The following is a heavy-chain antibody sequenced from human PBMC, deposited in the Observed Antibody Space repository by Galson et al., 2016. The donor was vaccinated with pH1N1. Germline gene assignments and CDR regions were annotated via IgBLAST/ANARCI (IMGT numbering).Heavy chain of an antibody. V-gene: IGHV4-39*07. CDR3: ARRYTSFSDLDDWFFDL. CDR2: IDYSGST. CDR1: GGSISSTSYY. D-gene: IGHD3-3*01. J-gene: IGHJ2*01. Sequence: SETLSLTCTVSGGSISSTSYYWGWIRQPPGRGLEWIGSIDYSGSTYYNPSLKSRVTISVDTSKNQFSLKLTSVTAADTAIYYCARRYTSFSDLDDWFFDLWGRGTLVTVSS.